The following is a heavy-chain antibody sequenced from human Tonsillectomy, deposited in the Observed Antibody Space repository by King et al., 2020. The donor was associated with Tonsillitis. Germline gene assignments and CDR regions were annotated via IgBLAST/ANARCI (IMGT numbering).Heavy chain of an antibody. CDR2: INHSGST. D-gene: IGHD5-18*01. CDR3: ARRTGSDTAMVTFDY. Sequence: VQLQQWGAGLLKPSETLSLTCAVYGGSFSGYYWSWIRQPPGKGLEWIGEINHSGSTNYNPSPKSRVTVSVDTSNNQFSLKLSSVTAADTAVYYCARRTGSDTAMVTFDYWGQGTLVTVSS. V-gene: IGHV4-34*01. J-gene: IGHJ4*02. CDR1: GGSFSGYY.